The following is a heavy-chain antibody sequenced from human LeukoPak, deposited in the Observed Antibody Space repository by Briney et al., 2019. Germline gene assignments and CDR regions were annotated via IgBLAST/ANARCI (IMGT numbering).Heavy chain of an antibody. D-gene: IGHD3-22*01. V-gene: IGHV3-48*04. CDR1: GFTFSSYS. CDR3: ARVWSSGYTKDY. J-gene: IGHJ4*02. Sequence: GSLRLSCAASGFTFSSYSIDWVRQAPGKGLEWPSYISSSSSTIYYADSVKGRFTISRDNAKNSVYLHMNSLRAEDTAVYYCARVWSSGYTKDYWGQGTLVTVSS. CDR2: ISSSSSTI.